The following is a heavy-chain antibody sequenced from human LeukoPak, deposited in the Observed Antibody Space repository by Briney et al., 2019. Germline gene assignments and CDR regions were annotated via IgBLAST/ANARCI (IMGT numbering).Heavy chain of an antibody. V-gene: IGHV3-23*01. D-gene: IGHD2-2*02. CDR2: ISGSGGST. J-gene: IGHJ4*02. CDR1: GFTFSSYS. CDR3: AKGYQLQYNYFDY. Sequence: GGSLRLSCAASGFTFSSYSMNWVRQAPGKGLEWVSAISGSGGSTYYADSVKGRFTISRDNSKNTLYLQMNSLRAEDTAVYYCAKGYQLQYNYFDYWGQGTLVTVSS.